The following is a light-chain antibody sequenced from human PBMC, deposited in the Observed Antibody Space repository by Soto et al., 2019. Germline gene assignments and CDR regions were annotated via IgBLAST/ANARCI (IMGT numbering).Light chain of an antibody. Sequence: QSVLTQPPSVSAAPGQKVIISCSGSSSNIENNFVSWYQQLPGTAPKLLILDNNKRPSGIPDRFSGSKSGTSATLGITGLQTGDEADYYCVAWDTSLTTTVLFGGGTKVTVL. CDR2: DNN. J-gene: IGLJ2*01. CDR3: VAWDTSLTTTVL. V-gene: IGLV1-51*01. CDR1: SSNIENNF.